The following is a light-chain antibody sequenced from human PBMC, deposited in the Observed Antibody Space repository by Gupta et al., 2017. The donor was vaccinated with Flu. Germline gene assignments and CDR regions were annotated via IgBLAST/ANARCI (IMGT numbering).Light chain of an antibody. CDR1: QSVSSN. CDR2: GAS. CDR3: QQYNNWPRT. Sequence: VVLTPPPAPLPVFQGERATLPCRASQSVSSNLAWYQQKPGQAPRLLIYGASTRATGIPARFSGSGSGTEFTLTISSLQSEDFAVYYCQQYNNWPRTFGQGTKVEIK. J-gene: IGKJ1*01. V-gene: IGKV3-15*01.